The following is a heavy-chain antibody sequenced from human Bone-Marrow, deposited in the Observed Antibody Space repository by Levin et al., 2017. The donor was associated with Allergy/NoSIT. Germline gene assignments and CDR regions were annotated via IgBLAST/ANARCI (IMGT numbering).Heavy chain of an antibody. Sequence: PGGSLRLSCAASGFIFSSYAMHWVRQTPGKGLEWVAAISYDGSNKYYADSVKGRFTISRDSSKNTLYLQMNSLRAEDTAVYYCARGSVDTAMVTILSYFDYWGQGTLVTVSS. D-gene: IGHD5-18*01. CDR2: ISYDGSNK. J-gene: IGHJ4*02. V-gene: IGHV3-30*04. CDR1: GFIFSSYA. CDR3: ARGSVDTAMVTILSYFDY.